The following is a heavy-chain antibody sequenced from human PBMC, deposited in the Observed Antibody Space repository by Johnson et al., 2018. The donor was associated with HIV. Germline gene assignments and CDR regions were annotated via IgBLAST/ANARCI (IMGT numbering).Heavy chain of an antibody. J-gene: IGHJ3*02. Sequence: VQLVESAGGVVQPGRSLRLSCAASGFTFNIYGMHWVRQAPGKGLEWVATISYDGRNKFYADSVKGRFTISIDNAKNSLYLQMNSLRAEDTAVYYCASDLEMATIGAFDIWGQGTMVTVSS. V-gene: IGHV3-30*03. D-gene: IGHD5-24*01. CDR2: ISYDGRNK. CDR1: GFTFNIYG. CDR3: ASDLEMATIGAFDI.